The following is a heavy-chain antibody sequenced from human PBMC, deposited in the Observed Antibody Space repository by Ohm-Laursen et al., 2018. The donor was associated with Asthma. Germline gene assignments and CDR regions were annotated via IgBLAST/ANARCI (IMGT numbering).Heavy chain of an antibody. CDR1: GFTFSSYS. V-gene: IGHV3-21*01. J-gene: IGHJ3*02. D-gene: IGHD3-22*01. Sequence: GSLRLSCAASGFTFSSYSMNWVRQAPGKGLEWVSSISSSSSYIYYADSVKGRFTISRDNAKNSLYLQMNSLRAEDTAVYYCAREPRYYYDSSEGAFDIWGQGTMVTVSS. CDR2: ISSSSSYI. CDR3: AREPRYYYDSSEGAFDI.